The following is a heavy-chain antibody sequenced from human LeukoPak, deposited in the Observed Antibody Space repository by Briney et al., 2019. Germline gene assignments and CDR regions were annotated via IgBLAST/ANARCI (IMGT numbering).Heavy chain of an antibody. J-gene: IGHJ6*03. Sequence: ASVKVSCKASGYTFTSYDINWVRQATGQGLEWMGWMNPNSGNTGYAQKFQGRVTITRNTSISTAYMELSSLRSEDTAVYYCARVRVIAARRRAGYYYMDVWGKGTTVTVSS. D-gene: IGHD6-6*01. CDR3: ARVRVIAARRRAGYYYMDV. CDR2: MNPNSGNT. CDR1: GYTFTSYD. V-gene: IGHV1-8*03.